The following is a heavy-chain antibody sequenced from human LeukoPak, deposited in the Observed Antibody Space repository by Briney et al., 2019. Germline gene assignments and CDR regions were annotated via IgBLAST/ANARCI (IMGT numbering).Heavy chain of an antibody. CDR2: INPNSGGA. V-gene: IGHV1-2*02. Sequence: GASVKASCKASGYTFTGYYMHWVRQAPGQGLEWMGWINPNSGGANYAQKFQGRVTMTRDTSISTAYMELSRLRSDDTAVYYCARDSDYYDSSGYYRFGYYGMDVWGQGTRSPSP. CDR3: ARDSDYYDSSGYYRFGYYGMDV. CDR1: GYTFTGYY. J-gene: IGHJ6*02. D-gene: IGHD3-22*01.